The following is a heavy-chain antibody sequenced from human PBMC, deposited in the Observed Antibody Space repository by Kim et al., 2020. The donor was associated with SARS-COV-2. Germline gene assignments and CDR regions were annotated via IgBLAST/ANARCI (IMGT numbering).Heavy chain of an antibody. CDR2: ISYTGST. CDR3: ARVQYGAGNPYYGLDV. J-gene: IGHJ6*01. CDR1: GGSISSVAYY. V-gene: IGHV4-31*03. Sequence: SETLSLTCTVSGGSISSVAYYWSWVRQCPGKGPEWIGYISYTGSTYYSPSLRSRVTISEDTSKRHFSLTLNSVTAADTAVYYCARVQYGAGNPYYGLDV. D-gene: IGHD2-8*01.